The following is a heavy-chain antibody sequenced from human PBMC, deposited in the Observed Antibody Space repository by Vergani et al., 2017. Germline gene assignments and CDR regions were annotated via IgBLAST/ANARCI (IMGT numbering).Heavy chain of an antibody. D-gene: IGHD3-10*01. V-gene: IGHV4-59*01. CDR2: IYYSGST. CDR1: GGSISSYY. Sequence: VQLQESGPGLVKPSETLPLTCTVSGGSISSYYWSWIRQPPGKGLEWIGYIYYSGSTNYNPSLKSRVTISVDTSKNQFSLKLRSVTAADTAVYHCARGHXWFGELLSSGAFDIWGQGTMVTVSS. J-gene: IGHJ3*02. CDR3: ARGHXWFGELLSSGAFDI.